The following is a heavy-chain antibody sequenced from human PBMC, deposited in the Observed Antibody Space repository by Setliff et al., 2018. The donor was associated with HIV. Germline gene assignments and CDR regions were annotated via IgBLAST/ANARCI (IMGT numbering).Heavy chain of an antibody. CDR3: ARGVSHPPPFGAFDI. CDR2: IYYSGST. D-gene: IGHD3-10*01. V-gene: IGHV4-59*01. Sequence: PSETLSLTCNVSGGSISTYYWSWIRKSPGKGLEWLGYIYYSGSTKYNPSLKSRLTISVDTSKNQFSLKLRSVTAADTAFYYCARGVSHPPPFGAFDIWGLGTLVTVSS. CDR1: GGSISTYY. J-gene: IGHJ3*02.